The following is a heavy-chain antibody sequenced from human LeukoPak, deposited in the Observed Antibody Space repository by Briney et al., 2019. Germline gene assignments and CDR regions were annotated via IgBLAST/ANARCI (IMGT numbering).Heavy chain of an antibody. J-gene: IGHJ6*03. CDR3: ARTVSNYNYYYYYYMDV. V-gene: IGHV3-7*01. D-gene: IGHD4-11*01. Sequence: PGGSLRLSCAASGFTFSSNWMSWVRQAPGKGLEWVANIKQDGSEKYYVDSVKGRFTISRDNAKNSLYLQMNSLRAEDTAVYYCARTVSNYNYYYYYYMDVWGKGTTVTVSS. CDR2: IKQDGSEK. CDR1: GFTFSSNW.